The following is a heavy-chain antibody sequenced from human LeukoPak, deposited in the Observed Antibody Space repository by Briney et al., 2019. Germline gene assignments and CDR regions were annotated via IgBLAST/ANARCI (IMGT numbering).Heavy chain of an antibody. CDR3: AREFLPGANNWFDP. CDR1: RYTLTRYY. D-gene: IGHD3-10*01. V-gene: IGHV1-2*02. CDR2: INPHSGAT. Sequence: GASVKVSCKASRYTLTRYYMQWVRQAPGPRREWMGWINPHSGATNYAQKLQGRVTMTRDTSISTAYMELSTLRSDDTALYYCAREFLPGANNWFDPWGQGTLVTVSS. J-gene: IGHJ5*02.